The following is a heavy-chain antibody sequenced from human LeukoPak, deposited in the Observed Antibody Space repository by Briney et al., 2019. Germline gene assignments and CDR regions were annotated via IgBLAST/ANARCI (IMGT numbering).Heavy chain of an antibody. J-gene: IGHJ4*02. Sequence: GASVKVSCTVFGYTLTELSMHWVRQAPGKGLEWMGGFDPEDGETIYAQKFQGRVTMTEDTSTDTAHMELSSLRSEDTAVYYCATWGYCSGGSCYPYYFDYWGQGTLVTVSS. CDR1: GYTLTELS. CDR2: FDPEDGET. D-gene: IGHD2-15*01. CDR3: ATWGYCSGGSCYPYYFDY. V-gene: IGHV1-24*01.